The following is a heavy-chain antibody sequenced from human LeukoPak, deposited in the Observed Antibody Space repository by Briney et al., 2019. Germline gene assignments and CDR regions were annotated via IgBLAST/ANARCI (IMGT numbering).Heavy chain of an antibody. D-gene: IGHD3-22*01. J-gene: IGHJ5*02. CDR3: AKGITMIVVEPLFP. Sequence: PGGSLRLSCAATGFTSSSYAMHWVRQAPGKGLEWVAFIRYDGSNKYYADSVKGRFTISRDNSKNTLYLQMNSLRAEDTAVYYCAKGITMIVVEPLFPWGQGTLVTVSS. V-gene: IGHV3-30*02. CDR1: GFTSSSYA. CDR2: IRYDGSNK.